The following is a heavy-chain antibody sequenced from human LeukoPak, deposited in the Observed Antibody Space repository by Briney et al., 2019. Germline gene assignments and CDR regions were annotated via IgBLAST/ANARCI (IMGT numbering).Heavy chain of an antibody. CDR3: ARGYSIDY. D-gene: IGHD1-26*01. CDR2: FFYSGST. Sequence: SETLSLTCTVSGGSISGFYWSWIRQPPGMGLEWIGSFFYSGSTYYNPSLKSRVTISVDTSKNQFSLKLSSVTAADTAVYYCARGYSIDYWGQGTLVTVSS. J-gene: IGHJ4*02. CDR1: GGSISGFY. V-gene: IGHV4-39*07.